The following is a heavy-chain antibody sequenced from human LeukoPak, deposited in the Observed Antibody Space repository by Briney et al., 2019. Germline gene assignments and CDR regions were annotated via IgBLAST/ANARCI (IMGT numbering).Heavy chain of an antibody. J-gene: IGHJ6*02. CDR2: ISYDGSNK. V-gene: IGHV3-30*03. D-gene: IGHD3-22*01. CDR1: GFTFSSHW. Sequence: GGSLRLSCAASGFTFSSHWMHWVRQAPGKGLEWVAVISYDGSNKYYADSVKGRFTISRDNSKNTLYLQMNSLRAEDTAVYYCARPQYYYDSSGYYHVYYYYYGMDVWGQGTTVTVSS. CDR3: ARPQYYYDSSGYYHVYYYYYGMDV.